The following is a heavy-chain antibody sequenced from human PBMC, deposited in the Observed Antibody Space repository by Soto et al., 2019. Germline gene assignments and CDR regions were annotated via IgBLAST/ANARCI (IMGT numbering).Heavy chain of an antibody. Sequence: SVKVSCKASGGTFSSYAISWVRQAPGQGLEWMGGIIPIFGTANYAQKFQGRVTITADKSTSTAYMELSSLRSEDTAVYYCARDNPDIVVVPALLMDVWGQGTTVTVSS. V-gene: IGHV1-69*06. J-gene: IGHJ6*02. CDR2: IIPIFGTA. CDR1: GGTFSSYA. CDR3: ARDNPDIVVVPALLMDV. D-gene: IGHD2-2*01.